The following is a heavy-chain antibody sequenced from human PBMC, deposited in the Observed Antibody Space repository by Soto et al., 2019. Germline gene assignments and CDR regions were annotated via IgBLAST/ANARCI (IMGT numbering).Heavy chain of an antibody. Sequence: GASVKVSCKASGYTFTSYAMHWVRQGPGQRLEWMGWINAGNGNTKYSQKFQGRVTITRDTSASTAYMELSSLRSEDTAVYYCARHGSWGYGDQLSYCDYWGRGTLGTASS. CDR2: INAGNGNT. CDR1: GYTFTSYA. J-gene: IGHJ4*02. D-gene: IGHD4-17*01. V-gene: IGHV1-3*01. CDR3: ARHGSWGYGDQLSYCDY.